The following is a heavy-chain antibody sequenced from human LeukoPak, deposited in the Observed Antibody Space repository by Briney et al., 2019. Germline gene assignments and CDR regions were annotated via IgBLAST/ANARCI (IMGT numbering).Heavy chain of an antibody. J-gene: IGHJ6*02. Sequence: ASVKVSCKASGYTFTGYHMHWVRQAPGQGLEWMGWINPNSGGTNYAQKFQGRVTMTRDTSISTAYMELSRLRSDDTAVYYCATRGYSGYDSYGMDVWGQGTTVTVSS. CDR3: ATRGYSGYDSYGMDV. V-gene: IGHV1-2*02. CDR2: INPNSGGT. CDR1: GYTFTGYH. D-gene: IGHD5-12*01.